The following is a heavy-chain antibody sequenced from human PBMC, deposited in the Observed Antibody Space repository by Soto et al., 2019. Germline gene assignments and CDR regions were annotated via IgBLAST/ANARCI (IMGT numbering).Heavy chain of an antibody. J-gene: IGHJ4*02. V-gene: IGHV1-2*04. CDR3: ARSSEVTTALGY. CDR2: INPNSGGT. CDR1: GDGFTGYY. Sequence: GXSVKVCWKACGDGFTGYYIRLLRHSPGQGLDWMGWINPNSGGTKYAQKFQGWVTMTRDTSISTAYMEVSRLRSDDTAVYYCARSSEVTTALGYWGQGTPVTVSS. D-gene: IGHD4-17*01.